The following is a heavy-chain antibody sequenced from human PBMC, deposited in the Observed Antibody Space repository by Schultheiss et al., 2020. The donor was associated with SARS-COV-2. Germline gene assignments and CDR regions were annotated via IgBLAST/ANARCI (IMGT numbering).Heavy chain of an antibody. Sequence: GGSLRLSCAASGFTFNTYVMYWVREAPGKGLEWVAIISHDGTYKYYADSVKGRFTISRDNAKNLLYLQMNSLRAEDTAVYYCARDIKDTTYYLFDYWGQGTLVTVSS. V-gene: IGHV3-30*07. D-gene: IGHD2/OR15-2a*01. J-gene: IGHJ4*02. CDR2: ISHDGTYK. CDR3: ARDIKDTTYYLFDY. CDR1: GFTFNTYV.